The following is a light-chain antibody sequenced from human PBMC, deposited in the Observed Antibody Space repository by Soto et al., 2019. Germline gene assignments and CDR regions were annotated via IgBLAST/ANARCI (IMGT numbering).Light chain of an antibody. J-gene: IGKJ4*01. Sequence: DVEMTQSPLSLPVTLGQPASISCRSSQSLVYSDGSIYLNWFHQRPGQSPRRLIYKVSNRDSGVPDRFCGSVSVTDFSMKISRGEVEAVGLYYYKEGIHWPKVTFGGGTRVEIK. V-gene: IGKV2-30*01. CDR2: KVS. CDR1: QSLVYSDGSIY. CDR3: KEGIHWPKVT.